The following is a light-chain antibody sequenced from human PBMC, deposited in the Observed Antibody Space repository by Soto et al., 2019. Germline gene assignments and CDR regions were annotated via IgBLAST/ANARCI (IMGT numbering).Light chain of an antibody. CDR3: QQSYSSHPT. CDR1: QSVTNY. V-gene: IGKV1-39*01. CDR2: AAS. J-gene: IGKJ1*01. Sequence: DIQMTQSPSSLSASVGDRVTITCRVSQSVTNYFNWYQQKPGEAPKLLIYAASSLQSGVPSRFSGSGSGTDFNLTISSLQPADIATDYCQQSYSSHPTFGQGTKVNI.